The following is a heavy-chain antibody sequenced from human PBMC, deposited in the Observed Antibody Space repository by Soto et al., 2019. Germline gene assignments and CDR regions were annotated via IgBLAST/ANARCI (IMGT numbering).Heavy chain of an antibody. CDR3: ARERGIQLWSPGYYYYYGMDV. V-gene: IGHV1-69*13. CDR2: IIPIFGTA. Sequence: SVKVSCKASGGTFSSYAISWVRQAPGQGLEWMGGIIPIFGTANYAQKFQGRVTITADESTSTAYMELSSLRSEDTAVYYCARERGIQLWSPGYYYYYGMDVWGQGTTVTVSS. CDR1: GGTFSSYA. J-gene: IGHJ6*02. D-gene: IGHD5-18*01.